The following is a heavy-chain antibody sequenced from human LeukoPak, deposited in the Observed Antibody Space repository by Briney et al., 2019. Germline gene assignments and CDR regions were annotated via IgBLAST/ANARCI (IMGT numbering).Heavy chain of an antibody. J-gene: IGHJ5*02. Sequence: SETLSLTCAVYGGSFSGYYWSWIRQPPGKGLEWIGEINHSGSTNYNPSLKSRVTISVDTSKNQFSLKLSSVTAADTAVYYCARVARIQLWLKGNWFDPWGQGTLVTVSS. CDR2: INHSGST. D-gene: IGHD5-18*01. CDR3: ARVARIQLWLKGNWFDP. V-gene: IGHV4-34*01. CDR1: GGSFSGYY.